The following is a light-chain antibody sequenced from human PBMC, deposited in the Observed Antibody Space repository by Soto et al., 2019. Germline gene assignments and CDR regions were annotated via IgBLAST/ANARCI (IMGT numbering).Light chain of an antibody. CDR1: QSVSSSY. CDR3: QQYGSSLYT. J-gene: IGKJ2*01. Sequence: EIVLTQSPGTLSLSPGERATLSCRASQSVSSSYLAWYQQKPGQAPRLLIYDASSRATGIPDRFSGSGSGTAFTLTTSRLEPEDFAVYYCQQYGSSLYTFGQGTKLEIK. V-gene: IGKV3-20*01. CDR2: DAS.